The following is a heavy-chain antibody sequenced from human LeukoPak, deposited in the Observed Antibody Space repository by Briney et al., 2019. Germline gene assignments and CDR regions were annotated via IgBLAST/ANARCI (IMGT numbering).Heavy chain of an antibody. Sequence: GGSLRLSCAASGFTVSSNYMSWVRQAPGKGLEWVSVIYSDGSTYYADSVRGRFTISRDNSKNTLYLQMNSLRAEDTAVYYCARDFWFYSIWDYWGQGTLVTVSS. CDR1: GFTVSSNY. J-gene: IGHJ4*02. V-gene: IGHV3-53*01. D-gene: IGHD2-15*01. CDR3: ARDFWFYSIWDY. CDR2: IYSDGST.